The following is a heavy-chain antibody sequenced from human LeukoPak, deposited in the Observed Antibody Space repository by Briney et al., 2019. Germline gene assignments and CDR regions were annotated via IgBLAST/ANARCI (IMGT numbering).Heavy chain of an antibody. D-gene: IGHD3-10*01. CDR3: ARELHRYGSGSYSLGY. CDR1: GFTFSSYA. V-gene: IGHV3-64*01. J-gene: IGHJ4*02. Sequence: GGSLRLSCAASGFTFSSYAMHWVRQAPGKGLEYVSAISSNGGSTYYANSVKGRFTISRDNSKNTLYLQMGSLRAEDMAVYYCARELHRYGSGSYSLGYWGQGTLVTVSS. CDR2: ISSNGGST.